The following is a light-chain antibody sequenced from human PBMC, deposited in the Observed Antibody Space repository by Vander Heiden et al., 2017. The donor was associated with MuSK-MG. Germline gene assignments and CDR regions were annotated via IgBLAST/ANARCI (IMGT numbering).Light chain of an antibody. J-gene: IGKJ5*01. Sequence: EVVLTQSPATLSLSPGERATLSCRASQSVNTYLAWYQQKPGQALRLLIFDASHRATGIPARFSGSGSGTDFTLTIGSLEPEDFAVNYCQHRSCGPPGLTFGQGTRVEMK. V-gene: IGKV3-11*01. CDR2: DAS. CDR3: QHRSCGPPGLT. CDR1: QSVNTY.